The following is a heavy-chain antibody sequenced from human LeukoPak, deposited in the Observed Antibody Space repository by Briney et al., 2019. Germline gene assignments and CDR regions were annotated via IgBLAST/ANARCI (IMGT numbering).Heavy chain of an antibody. CDR1: GYTFTSYY. CDR2: INPSGGST. CDR3: ARDRGGATIRLDY. D-gene: IGHD1-26*01. Sequence: GASVKVSCKASGYTFTSYYMHWVRQAPGQGLEWMGIINPSGGSTSYAQEFQGRVTMTRDTSTSTVYMELSSLRSEDTAEYYCARDRGGATIRLDYWGQGTLVTVSS. V-gene: IGHV1-46*01. J-gene: IGHJ4*02.